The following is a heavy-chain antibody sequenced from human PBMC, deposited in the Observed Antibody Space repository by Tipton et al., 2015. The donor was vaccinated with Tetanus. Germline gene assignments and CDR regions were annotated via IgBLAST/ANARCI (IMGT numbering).Heavy chain of an antibody. D-gene: IGHD2-2*01. J-gene: IGHJ5*02. CDR3: ARTNIVVVPAAMPRRYNWFDP. Sequence: KPSETLSLTCAVYGGSFSGYYWSWIRQPPGKGLEWIGEINHSGSTNYNPSLKSRVTISVDTSKNQFSLKLSSVTAADTAVYYCARTNIVVVPAAMPRRYNWFDPWGQGTLVTVSS. CDR2: INHSGST. CDR1: GGSFSGYY. V-gene: IGHV4-34*01.